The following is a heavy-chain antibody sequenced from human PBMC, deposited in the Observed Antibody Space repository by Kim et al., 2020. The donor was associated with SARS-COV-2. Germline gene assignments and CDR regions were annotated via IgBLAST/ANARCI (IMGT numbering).Heavy chain of an antibody. Sequence: SETLSLTCTVSGGSISSYYWSWIRQPPGKGLEWIGYIYYSGSTNYNPSLKSRVTISVDTSKNQFSLKLSSVTAADTAVYYCARVPDYGGNPRGWFDPWGQGTLVTVSS. V-gene: IGHV4-59*01. J-gene: IGHJ5*02. CDR3: ARVPDYGGNPRGWFDP. CDR2: IYYSGST. D-gene: IGHD4-17*01. CDR1: GGSISSYY.